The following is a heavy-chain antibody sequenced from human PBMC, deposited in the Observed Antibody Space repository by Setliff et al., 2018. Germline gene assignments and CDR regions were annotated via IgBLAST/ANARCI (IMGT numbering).Heavy chain of an antibody. J-gene: IGHJ4*02. CDR3: ARHRVGNSGYAIPILDF. CDR1: GYSFTDYW. Sequence: GESLKISCKASGYSFTDYWIAWVRQMPGKGLEWMGITYPSNSNIKYSPSFEAQITFSVDKSITTAYLQWSSLKASDTAIYYCARHRVGNSGYAIPILDFWGQGALVTVSS. D-gene: IGHD5-12*01. CDR2: TYPSNSNI. V-gene: IGHV5-51*01.